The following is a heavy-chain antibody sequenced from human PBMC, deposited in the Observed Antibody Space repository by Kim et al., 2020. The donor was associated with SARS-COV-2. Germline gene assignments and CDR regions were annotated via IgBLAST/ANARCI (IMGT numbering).Heavy chain of an antibody. CDR2: T. V-gene: IGHV1-8*01. CDR3: ATWINLWLRDY. Sequence: TGYAQKSQGRVTMTRNTSISTAYMELSSLRSEDTAVYYCATWINLWLRDYWGQGTLVTVSS. D-gene: IGHD5-18*01. J-gene: IGHJ4*02.